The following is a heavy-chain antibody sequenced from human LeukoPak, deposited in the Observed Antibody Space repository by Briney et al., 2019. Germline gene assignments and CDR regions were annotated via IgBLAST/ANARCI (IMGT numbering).Heavy chain of an antibody. CDR3: ARASAATFAEYFQH. J-gene: IGHJ1*01. D-gene: IGHD2-15*01. Sequence: SGGSLRLSCAASGFTFSSYWMSWVRQAPGKGLEWVANIKQDGSEKYYVDSVKGRFTISRDNAKNSLYLQMNSLRAEDTAVYYCARASAATFAEYFQHWGQGTLVTVSS. CDR2: IKQDGSEK. CDR1: GFTFSSYW. V-gene: IGHV3-7*01.